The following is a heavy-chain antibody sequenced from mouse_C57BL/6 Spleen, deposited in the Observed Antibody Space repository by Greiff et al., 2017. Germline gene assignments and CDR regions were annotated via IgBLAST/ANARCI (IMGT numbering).Heavy chain of an antibody. CDR3: TRVNVYYGSSQGYFDV. D-gene: IGHD1-1*01. CDR2: ISSGGDYI. CDR1: GFTFSSYA. Sequence: EVQGVESGAGLVKPGGSLKLSCAASGFTFSSYAMSWVRQTPEKRLEWVAYISSGGDYIYYADTVKGRFTISRDNARNTLYLQMSSLKSEDTAMYYCTRVNVYYGSSQGYFDVWGTGTTVTVSS. J-gene: IGHJ1*03. V-gene: IGHV5-9-1*02.